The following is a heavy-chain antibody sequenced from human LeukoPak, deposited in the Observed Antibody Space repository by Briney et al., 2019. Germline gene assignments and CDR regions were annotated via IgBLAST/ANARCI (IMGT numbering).Heavy chain of an antibody. J-gene: IGHJ5*02. Sequence: GRSLRLSCAASGFTLSSYGMHWVRQAPGKGLEWVAVISYDGSNKYYADSVKGRFTISRDNSKNTLYLQMNSLRAEDTAVYYCAKPFGDYYSEYNWFDPWGQGTLVTVSS. V-gene: IGHV3-30*18. D-gene: IGHD1-26*01. CDR3: AKPFGDYYSEYNWFDP. CDR2: ISYDGSNK. CDR1: GFTLSSYG.